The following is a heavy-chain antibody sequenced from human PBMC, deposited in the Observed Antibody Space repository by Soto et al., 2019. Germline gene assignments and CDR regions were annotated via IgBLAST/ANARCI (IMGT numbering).Heavy chain of an antibody. Sequence: SETLSLTCTVSGGSISSYYWSWIRQPPGKGLEWIGYIYYSGSTNYNPSLKSRVTISVDTSKNQFSLKLSSVTAADTAVYYCARDVGPTMVRGVSHDNWFDPWGQGTLVTVSS. D-gene: IGHD3-10*01. CDR3: ARDVGPTMVRGVSHDNWFDP. CDR2: IYYSGST. V-gene: IGHV4-59*01. CDR1: GGSISSYY. J-gene: IGHJ5*02.